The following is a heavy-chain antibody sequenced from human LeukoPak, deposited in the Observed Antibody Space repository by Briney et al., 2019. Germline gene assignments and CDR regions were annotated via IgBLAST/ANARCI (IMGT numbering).Heavy chain of an antibody. CDR3: AKDLITFGGVIVSPSDY. Sequence: GGSLRLSCAASRFTFSSYGMHWVRQAPGKGLEWVSAISGSGGSTYYADSVKGRFTISRDNSKNTLYLQMNSLRAEDTAVYYCAKDLITFGGVIVSPSDYWGQGTLVTVSS. CDR1: RFTFSSYG. CDR2: ISGSGGST. J-gene: IGHJ4*02. D-gene: IGHD3-16*02. V-gene: IGHV3-23*01.